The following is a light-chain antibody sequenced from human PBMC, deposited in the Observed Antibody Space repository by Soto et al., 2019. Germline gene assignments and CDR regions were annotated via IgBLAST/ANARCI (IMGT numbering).Light chain of an antibody. Sequence: QSALTQPASVSGSPGQSITISCTGTSSDVGGYNYVSWYQQHPGKAPKLMIYDVSNRPSGVSNRFSGSKSGNTASLTISGLQAEDESAYYCSSYTSSSTYVVFGVGTKLTVL. CDR1: SSDVGGYNY. J-gene: IGLJ2*01. CDR3: SSYTSSSTYVV. V-gene: IGLV2-14*01. CDR2: DVS.